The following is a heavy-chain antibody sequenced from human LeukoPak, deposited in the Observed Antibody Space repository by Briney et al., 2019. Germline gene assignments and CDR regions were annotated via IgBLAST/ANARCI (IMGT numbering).Heavy chain of an antibody. CDR1: GFTFSDYY. J-gene: IGHJ4*02. Sequence: GGSLRLSCAASGFTFSDYYMIWIRQASGQGLESVSYIPISGSTIYYADSVKGRFTFSRYNAKNSLYLQMNSLRAEDTAVYYCARVRREVATFGFDYWGQGTLVTDSS. V-gene: IGHV3-11*04. CDR3: ARVRREVATFGFDY. CDR2: IPISGSTI. D-gene: IGHD3-16*01.